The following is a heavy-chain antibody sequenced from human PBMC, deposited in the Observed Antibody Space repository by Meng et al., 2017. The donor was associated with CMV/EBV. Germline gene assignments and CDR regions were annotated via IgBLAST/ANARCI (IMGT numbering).Heavy chain of an antibody. CDR3: AHRGQSSGWAILYFDY. V-gene: IGHV2-5*02. D-gene: IGHD6-19*01. J-gene: IGHJ4*02. CDR1: GFSLSTSGVG. Sequence: QTTLKESGPPLVKPKQTPPLTCTFSGFSLSTSGVGVGWIRQPPGKALEWLALIYWDDDKRYSPSLKSRLTITKDTSKNQVVLTMANMDPVDTATYYCAHRGQSSGWAILYFDYWGQGTLVTVSS. CDR2: IYWDDDK.